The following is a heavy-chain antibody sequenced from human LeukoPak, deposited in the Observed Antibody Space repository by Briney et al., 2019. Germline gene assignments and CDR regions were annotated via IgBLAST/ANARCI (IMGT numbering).Heavy chain of an antibody. CDR1: GGTFSSYA. Sequence: ASVKVSCKASGGTFSSYAISWVRQAPGQGLEWMGGIIPIFGTANYAQKFQGRVTITADKSTSTAYMELSSLRSEDTAVYYCAKAFSGWTPGYWGQGTLVTVSS. D-gene: IGHD6-19*01. CDR2: IIPIFGTA. J-gene: IGHJ4*02. CDR3: AKAFSGWTPGY. V-gene: IGHV1-69*06.